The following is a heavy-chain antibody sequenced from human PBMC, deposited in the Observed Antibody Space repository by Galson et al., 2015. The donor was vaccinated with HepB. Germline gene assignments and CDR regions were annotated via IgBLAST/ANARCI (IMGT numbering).Heavy chain of an antibody. CDR3: ARFGNYYYGMDV. D-gene: IGHD2-15*01. V-gene: IGHV4-34*01. J-gene: IGHJ6*02. CDR2: ITHSGST. CDR1: GGSFSGYF. Sequence: LSLTCAVYGGSFSGYFWTWIRQPPGKGLEWIGEITHSGSTNYNPSLKSRVTISVDTSKNQFSLKLNSVTAADTAVYYCARFGNYYYGMDVWGQGTTVTVSS.